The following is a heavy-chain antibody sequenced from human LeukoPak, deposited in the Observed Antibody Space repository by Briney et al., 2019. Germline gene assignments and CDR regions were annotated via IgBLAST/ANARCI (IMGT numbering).Heavy chain of an antibody. CDR2: VRDTGTT. J-gene: IGHJ4*02. Sequence: ASETLSLTCTVSGGSISSHYWSWIRQPPGMGLEWIGYVRDTGTTKDNPSLNSRVTLSADTSKNQLSLRLSSVTAADTAVYYCATIKRGSIYGYFDFWGQRILVTVSS. CDR3: ATIKRGSIYGYFDF. V-gene: IGHV4-59*11. D-gene: IGHD5-18*01. CDR1: GGSISSHY.